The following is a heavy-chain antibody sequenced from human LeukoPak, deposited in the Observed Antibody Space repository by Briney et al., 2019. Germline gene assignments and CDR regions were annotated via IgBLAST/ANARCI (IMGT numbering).Heavy chain of an antibody. CDR1: GYTFTAHH. J-gene: IGHJ4*02. CDR2: MNPESGNT. CDR3: ARGRPTNLNGIY. V-gene: IGHV1-8*01. Sequence: ASVKVSCKASGYTFTAHHINWVRQATGQGFEWMGWMNPESGNTNYAQKFQGRLTMTWGTSTNTAYMELTSLRSEDTAVYYCARGRPTNLNGIYWGQGTLVTVSS. D-gene: IGHD1-1*01.